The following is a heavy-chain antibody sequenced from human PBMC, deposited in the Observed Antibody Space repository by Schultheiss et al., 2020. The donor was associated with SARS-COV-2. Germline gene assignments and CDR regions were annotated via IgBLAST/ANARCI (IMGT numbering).Heavy chain of an antibody. Sequence: SETLSLTCTVSGGSISSGGYYWSWIRQHPGKGLEWIGYIYYNGHTYYNSSLKSRLTISIDRSKNQFFLSLSSVTAADTAVYYCGRVPHDYTKQFVDYWGQGTLVTVSS. CDR3: GRVPHDYTKQFVDY. V-gene: IGHV4-31*03. CDR1: GGSISSGGYY. J-gene: IGHJ4*02. CDR2: IYYNGHT. D-gene: IGHD3-16*01.